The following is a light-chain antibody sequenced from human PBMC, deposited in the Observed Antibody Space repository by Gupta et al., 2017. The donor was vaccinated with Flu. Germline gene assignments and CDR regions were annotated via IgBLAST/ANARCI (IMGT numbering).Light chain of an antibody. CDR1: QSVNIY. V-gene: IGKV3-11*01. Sequence: EIVLTQSPATLSLSPGDRAILSCRASQSVNIYLAWYQQKPGQPPRLLMFGASKRAAGIPDRFSGSGSGTDFTLTISTLEPEDFAVYYCQQRSGLPMYTFGQGTKLE. CDR3: QQRSGLPMYT. J-gene: IGKJ2*01. CDR2: GAS.